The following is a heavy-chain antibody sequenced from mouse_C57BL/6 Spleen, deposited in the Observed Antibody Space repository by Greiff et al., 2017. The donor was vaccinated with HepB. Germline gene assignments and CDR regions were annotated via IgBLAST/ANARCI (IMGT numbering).Heavy chain of an antibody. Sequence: QVQLQQPGAELVRPGSSVKLSCKASGYTFTKYRIQEVKKRPIQGRDWLGNIDPSDSETHYNQKFKDKATLTVDKSSSTAYMQLSSLTSEDSAVYYCARGELRDFDYWGQGTTLTVSS. J-gene: IGHJ2*01. CDR2: IDPSDSET. CDR3: ARGELRDFDY. CDR1: GYTFTKYR. V-gene: IGHV1-52*01. D-gene: IGHD4-1*01.